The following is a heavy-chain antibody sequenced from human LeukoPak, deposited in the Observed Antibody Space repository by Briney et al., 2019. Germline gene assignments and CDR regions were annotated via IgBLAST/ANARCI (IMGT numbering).Heavy chain of an antibody. D-gene: IGHD6-13*01. CDR3: AKDNTPYSSSWFDAFDI. V-gene: IGHV3-43D*03. Sequence: GGSLRLSCAASGFTVSSNYMSWVRQAPGKGLEWVSLISWDGGSTYYADSVKGRFTISRDNSKNSLYLQMNSLRAEDTALYYCAKDNTPYSSSWFDAFDIWGQGTMVTVSS. CDR2: ISWDGGST. CDR1: GFTVSSNY. J-gene: IGHJ3*02.